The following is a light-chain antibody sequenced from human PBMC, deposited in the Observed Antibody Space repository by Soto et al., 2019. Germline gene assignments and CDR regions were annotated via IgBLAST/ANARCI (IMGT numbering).Light chain of an antibody. J-gene: IGKJ3*01. Sequence: EIVMTQSPATLSVSPGERATLSCRASQSVSSNLAWYQQKPGQAPRLLIYGASTRATGIPARFSGSGSGTEFTLTISSPQSEDFAVYYCQQYNNWPFTFGLGTKVEIK. CDR3: QQYNNWPFT. V-gene: IGKV3-15*01. CDR2: GAS. CDR1: QSVSSN.